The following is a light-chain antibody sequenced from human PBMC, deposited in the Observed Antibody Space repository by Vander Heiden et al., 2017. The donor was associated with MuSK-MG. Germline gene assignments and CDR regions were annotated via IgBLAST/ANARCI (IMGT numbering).Light chain of an antibody. CDR3: QQSYGTPWT. V-gene: IGKV1-39*01. CDR1: QSISSY. CDR2: AAS. J-gene: IGKJ1*01. Sequence: DIQMTQSPSSLSASVGDRVTITCRASQSISSYLNWYQQKPGKAPKLLIYAASSFQSGVPSRFSGSGSGTDFTLTIRRLQPEDFATYYCQQSYGTPWTFGQGTRVEIK.